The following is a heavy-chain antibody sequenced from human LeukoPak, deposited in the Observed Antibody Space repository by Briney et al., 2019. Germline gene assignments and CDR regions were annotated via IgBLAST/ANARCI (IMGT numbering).Heavy chain of an antibody. J-gene: IGHJ4*02. V-gene: IGHV3-23*01. CDR2: ISGSGGST. Sequence: GSLRLSCAASGFALSSYAMSWVRQAPGKGLEWVSAISGSGGSTYYADSVKGRFTISRDNAKNTLYLQMNSLRAEDTAVYYCAYAQRFLEWLRFWGQGTLVTVSS. CDR1: GFALSSYA. CDR3: AYAQRFLEWLRF. D-gene: IGHD3-3*01.